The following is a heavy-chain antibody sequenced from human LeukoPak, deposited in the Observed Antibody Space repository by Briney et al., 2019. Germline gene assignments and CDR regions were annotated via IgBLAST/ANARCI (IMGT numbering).Heavy chain of an antibody. D-gene: IGHD3-22*01. CDR1: GGSFSGYY. CDR2: INHSGST. V-gene: IGHV4-34*01. J-gene: IGHJ4*02. Sequence: PSETLSLTCAVYGGSFSGYYWSWIRQPPGKGLEWIGEINHSGSTNYNPSLKSRVTISVDTSKNQFPLKLSSVTAADTAVYYCARDPWGDYDTSGATKPLDYWGQGTLVTVSS. CDR3: ARDPWGDYDTSGATKPLDY.